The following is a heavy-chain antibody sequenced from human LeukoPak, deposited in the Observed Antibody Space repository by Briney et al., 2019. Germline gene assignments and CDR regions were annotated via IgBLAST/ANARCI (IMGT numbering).Heavy chain of an antibody. CDR2: INPNSGGT. J-gene: IGHJ6*02. CDR1: GYTFTGYY. CDR3: ARETSSSSDDLEYGMDV. Sequence: ASVKVSCKASGYTFTGYYMHWVRQAPGQGLEWMGWINPNSGGTNYAQKFQGWVTMTRDTSISTAYMELSRLRSDDTAVYYCARETSSSSDDLEYGMDVWGQGATVTVSS. V-gene: IGHV1-2*04. D-gene: IGHD6-6*01.